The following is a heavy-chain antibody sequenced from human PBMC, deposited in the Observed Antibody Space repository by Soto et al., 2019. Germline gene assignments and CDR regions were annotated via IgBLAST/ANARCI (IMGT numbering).Heavy chain of an antibody. CDR1: GFTFSSYA. V-gene: IGHV3-23*01. CDR3: SKRAGDGYLDY. Sequence: EVQLLESGGGLVQPGGSLRLSCAASGFTFSSYAMNWVRQAPGKGPEWVSFISGAGDSTYYADSVKGRSTISRDNFRSTLYLQMNSLRAEDTAIYYCSKRAGDGYLDYWGQGTLVTVS. J-gene: IGHJ4*02. CDR2: ISGAGDST. D-gene: IGHD4-17*01.